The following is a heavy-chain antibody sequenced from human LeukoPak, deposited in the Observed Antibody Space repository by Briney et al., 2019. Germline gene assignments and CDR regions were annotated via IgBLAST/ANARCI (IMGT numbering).Heavy chain of an antibody. Sequence: SETLSLTCTVSGGSISSTSYYWGWIRQPPEKGLEWLGSIHYGGSTYFNPSLKSRVTISVDTSKNQFSLKLSSVTAADTAVHYCASDTSTVVRFDYWGQGSLVTVSS. J-gene: IGHJ4*02. CDR2: IHYGGST. V-gene: IGHV4-39*01. D-gene: IGHD4-23*01. CDR3: ASDTSTVVRFDY. CDR1: GGSISSTSYY.